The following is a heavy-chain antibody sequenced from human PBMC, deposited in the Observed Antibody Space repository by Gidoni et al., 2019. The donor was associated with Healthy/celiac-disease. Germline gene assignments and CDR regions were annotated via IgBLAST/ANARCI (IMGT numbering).Heavy chain of an antibody. CDR1: GGSISSYY. CDR2: IYYSGST. Sequence: QVQLQASGPGLVKPSETLSLTCTVSGGSISSYYWSWIRTPPGKGLEWIGNIYYSGSTNYNPSLKSRVTISVDTSKNQFSLKLSSGTAADTAVYYCARAAWELGAFDIWGQGTMVTVSS. CDR3: ARAAWELGAFDI. V-gene: IGHV4-59*01. J-gene: IGHJ3*02. D-gene: IGHD1-26*01.